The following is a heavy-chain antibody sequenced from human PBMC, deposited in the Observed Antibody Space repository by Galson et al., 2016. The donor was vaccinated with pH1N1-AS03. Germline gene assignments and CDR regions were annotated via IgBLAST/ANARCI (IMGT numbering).Heavy chain of an antibody. CDR2: ISWNNGST. CDR3: AKGAQKRIFHYDISGFLY. J-gene: IGHJ4*02. V-gene: IGHV3-9*01. D-gene: IGHD3-22*01. CDR1: GFTFDDYA. Sequence: SLRLSCAGSGFTFDDYAMHWVRQAPGKGLGWVAGISWNNGSTGYADSVKGRFIVSRDNAKNSLCLQMNSLRPEDTAFYYCAKGAQKRIFHYDISGFLYWGQGTLVTVSS.